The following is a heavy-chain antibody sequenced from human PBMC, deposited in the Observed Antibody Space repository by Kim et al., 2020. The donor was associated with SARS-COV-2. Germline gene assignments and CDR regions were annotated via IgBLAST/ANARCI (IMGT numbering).Heavy chain of an antibody. CDR1: GFTFSSYA. Sequence: GGSLRLSCAASGFTFSSYAMSWVRQAPGKGLEWVSAISGSGGSTYYADSVKGRFTISRDNSKNTLYLQMNSLRAEDTAVYYCAKDRGEWGSYYHYYYGMDVWGQGTTVTVSS. CDR2: ISGSGGST. J-gene: IGHJ6*02. CDR3: AKDRGEWGSYYHYYYGMDV. V-gene: IGHV3-23*01. D-gene: IGHD1-26*01.